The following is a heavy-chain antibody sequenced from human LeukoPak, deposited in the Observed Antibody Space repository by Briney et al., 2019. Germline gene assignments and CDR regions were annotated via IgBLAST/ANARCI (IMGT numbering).Heavy chain of an antibody. Sequence: GGSLRLSCAASGFTFGNYGMNWVRQAPGKGLEWVSYFSSSGAINYADSVKGRFTISRDNAKSSLFLQMNSLRAEDTAVYYCARRYGSGNYYTFDIWGQGTMVTVSS. CDR3: ARRYGSGNYYTFDI. D-gene: IGHD3-10*01. J-gene: IGHJ3*02. CDR2: FSSSGAI. CDR1: GFTFGNYG. V-gene: IGHV3-48*01.